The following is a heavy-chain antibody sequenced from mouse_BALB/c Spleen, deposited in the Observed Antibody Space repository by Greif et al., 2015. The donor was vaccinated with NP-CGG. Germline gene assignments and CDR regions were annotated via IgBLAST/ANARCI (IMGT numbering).Heavy chain of an antibody. CDR3: AREGGDGYYFTMDY. CDR1: GYAFSSSW. V-gene: IGHV1-82*01. J-gene: IGHJ4*01. Sequence: QVQLKESGPELVKPGASVKISCTASGYAFSSSWMNWVKQRPGQGLEWIGRIYPGDGDTNYNGKFKGKATLTADKSSSTAYMQLSSLTSVDSAVYFCAREGGDGYYFTMDYWGQGTSVTVSS. CDR2: IYPGDGDT. D-gene: IGHD2-3*01.